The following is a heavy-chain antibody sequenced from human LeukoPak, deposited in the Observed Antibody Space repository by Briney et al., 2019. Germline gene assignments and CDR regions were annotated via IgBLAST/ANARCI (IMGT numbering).Heavy chain of an antibody. CDR3: ARPYSSGWYGASRDAFDI. J-gene: IGHJ3*02. CDR1: GGSFSGYY. V-gene: IGHV4-34*01. CDR2: INHSGST. D-gene: IGHD6-19*01. Sequence: PSETLSLTCAVYGGSFSGYYWSWIRQPPGKGLEWIGEINHSGSTNYNPSLKSRVTISVDTSKNQFSLKLSSVTAADTAVYYCARPYSSGWYGASRDAFDIWGQGTMVTVSS.